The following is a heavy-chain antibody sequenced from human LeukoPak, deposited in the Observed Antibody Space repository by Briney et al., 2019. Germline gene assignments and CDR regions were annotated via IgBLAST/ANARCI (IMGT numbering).Heavy chain of an antibody. V-gene: IGHV4-31*03. Sequence: PSETLSLTCTVSGGSINSGSYYWSWIRQHPGDGLEWIGYIYYSGSTYYNPSLRSRVTISLDTSKNQFSLKLSSVTAADMAVYYCARVNSGSYYFDYWGPGTLVTVSS. CDR2: IYYSGST. J-gene: IGHJ4*02. CDR1: GGSINSGSYY. CDR3: ARVNSGSYYFDY. D-gene: IGHD1-26*01.